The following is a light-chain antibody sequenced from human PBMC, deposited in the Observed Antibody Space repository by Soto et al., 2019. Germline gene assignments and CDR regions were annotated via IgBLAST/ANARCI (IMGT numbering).Light chain of an antibody. V-gene: IGKV1-6*01. CDR1: QGIRTD. CDR2: GAS. CDR3: LHDYNYPLT. J-gene: IGKJ1*01. Sequence: AIQMTQSPSSLSASIGDRVTITCRASQGIRTDLGWYRQKPGKAPEFLISGASTLQSGVASRFSGSGSGTDFTLTISSLQPEDFATYYCLHDYNYPLTFGPGTKVEI.